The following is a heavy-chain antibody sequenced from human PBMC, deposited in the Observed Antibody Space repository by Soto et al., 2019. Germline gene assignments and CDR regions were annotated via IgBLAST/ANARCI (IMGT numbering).Heavy chain of an antibody. D-gene: IGHD2-21*02. J-gene: IGHJ4*02. CDR2: IRQDGSEK. CDR3: ATEPQSGLTFDY. V-gene: IGHV3-7*01. Sequence: GGSLRLSCAASGFAFSSYWMSWVRQTPGKGLEWVANIRQDGSEKYYMDSVRGRFTISRDNAKNSLYLQMNSLRAEDTAVYYCATEPQSGLTFDYWGQGTLVTVSS. CDR1: GFAFSSYW.